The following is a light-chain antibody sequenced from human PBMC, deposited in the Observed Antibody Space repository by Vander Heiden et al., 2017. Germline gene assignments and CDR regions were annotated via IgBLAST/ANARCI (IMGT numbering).Light chain of an antibody. V-gene: IGLV1-40*01. CDR1: SSNIGAGYD. J-gene: IGLJ2*01. Sequence: QSVLTQPPSVSGAPGQRVTISCTGSSSNIGAGYDVHWYQHLPGTAPKLLIYGNSNRPSGVPDRFSGSKSGTAASLAITGLQAEDEADYDCQSYDSSLSGSGVVFGGGTKLTVL. CDR2: GNS. CDR3: QSYDSSLSGSGVV.